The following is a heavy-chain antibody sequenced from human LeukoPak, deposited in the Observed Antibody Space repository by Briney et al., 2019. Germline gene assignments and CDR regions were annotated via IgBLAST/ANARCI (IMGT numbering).Heavy chain of an antibody. CDR2: ISAYNGDT. D-gene: IGHD4-17*01. CDR1: GYSFTNYG. J-gene: IGHJ4*02. CDR3: ARDDYGDLDY. V-gene: IGHV1-18*01. Sequence: ASVNVSCKASGYSFTNYGFSWVRQAPGQGLEWMGWISAYNGDTHYAQKFQGRATMTTDTSTATAYMDLRSLRSDDTAVYYCARDDYGDLDYWGQGTLVTVSS.